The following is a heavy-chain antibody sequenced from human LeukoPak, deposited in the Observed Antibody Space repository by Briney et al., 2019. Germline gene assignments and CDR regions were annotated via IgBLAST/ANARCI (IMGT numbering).Heavy chain of an antibody. CDR1: GFTFSSYW. Sequence: PGGSLRLSCAASGFTFSSYWMSWVRQAPGKGLEWVANIKQDGSEKYYVDSVKGRFTISRDNAKNSLYLQMNSLRAEDTAVYYCARGGGVVVVAATPTDFDCWGQGTLVTVSS. J-gene: IGHJ4*02. CDR2: IKQDGSEK. V-gene: IGHV3-7*04. CDR3: ARGGGVVVVAATPTDFDC. D-gene: IGHD2-15*01.